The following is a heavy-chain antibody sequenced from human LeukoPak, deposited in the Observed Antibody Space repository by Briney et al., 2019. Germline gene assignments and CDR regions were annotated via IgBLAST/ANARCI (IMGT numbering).Heavy chain of an antibody. V-gene: IGHV3-23*01. D-gene: IGHD4-17*01. J-gene: IGHJ4*02. CDR1: GFTFSSYA. Sequence: GGSLRLSCAASGFTFSSYAMSWVRQAPGKGLEWVSATSGSGGSTYYADSVKGRFTISRDNSKNTLYLQMNSVRAEDTAVYYCAKDLYGDYSPDYWGQGTLVTVSS. CDR2: TSGSGGST. CDR3: AKDLYGDYSPDY.